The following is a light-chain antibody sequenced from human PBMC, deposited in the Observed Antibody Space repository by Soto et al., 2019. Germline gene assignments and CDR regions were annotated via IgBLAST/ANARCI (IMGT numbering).Light chain of an antibody. CDR3: QQYGSSGT. Sequence: RMTHSQDSLSSATGDTEPHTCRASQSISTYLAWYQQKPGKAPKLLIYDASSLESGVPSRFSGSGSGTEFTLTISRLEPEDFAVYYCQQYGSSGTFGQGTKV. V-gene: IGKV1-8*01. CDR2: DAS. J-gene: IGKJ1*01. CDR1: QSISTY.